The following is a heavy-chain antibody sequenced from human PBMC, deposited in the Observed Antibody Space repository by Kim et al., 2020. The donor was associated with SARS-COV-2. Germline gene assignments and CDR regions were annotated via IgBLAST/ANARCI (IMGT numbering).Heavy chain of an antibody. J-gene: IGHJ5*02. CDR1: GYTFTSYY. CDR2: INPSGGST. V-gene: IGHV1-46*01. Sequence: SVKVSCKASGYTFTSYYMHWVRQAPGQGLEWMGIINPSGGSTSYAQKFQGRVTMTRDTSTSTVYMELSSLRSEDTAVYYCARDQVGDRVYYYDSSGYSSGEVAWFDPWGQGTLVTVSS. CDR3: ARDQVGDRVYYYDSSGYSSGEVAWFDP. D-gene: IGHD3-22*01.